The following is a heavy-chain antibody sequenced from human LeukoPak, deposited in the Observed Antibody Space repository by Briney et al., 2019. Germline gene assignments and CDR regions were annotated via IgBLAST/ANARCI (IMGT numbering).Heavy chain of an antibody. CDR3: ARGPMTIRLGELSL. J-gene: IGHJ4*02. Sequence: ASVKVSCKASGYTFTSYDINWVRQATGQGLEWMGWMNPNSGNTGYAQKFQGRVTMTRDTSTSTVYMELSSLRSEDTAVYYCARGPMTIRLGELSLWGQGTLVTVSS. D-gene: IGHD3-16*02. V-gene: IGHV1-8*01. CDR1: GYTFTSYD. CDR2: MNPNSGNT.